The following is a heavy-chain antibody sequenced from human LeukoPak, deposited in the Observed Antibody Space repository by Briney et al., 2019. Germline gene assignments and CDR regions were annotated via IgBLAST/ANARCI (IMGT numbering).Heavy chain of an antibody. V-gene: IGHV4-4*09. CDR2: IYTSGST. CDR1: GGSISSYY. D-gene: IGHD6-19*01. Sequence: PSETLSLTCTVSGGSISSYYWSWIQQPPGKGLEWIGYIYTSGSTNYNPSLKSRVTISVDTSKNQFSLKLSSVTAADTAVYYCARKGSGLDYWGQGTLVTVSS. CDR3: ARKGSGLDY. J-gene: IGHJ4*02.